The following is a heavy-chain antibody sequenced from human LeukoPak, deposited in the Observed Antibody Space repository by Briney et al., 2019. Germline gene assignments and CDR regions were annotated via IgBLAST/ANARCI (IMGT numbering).Heavy chain of an antibody. CDR3: ARAVSSSWYLYYYYGMDV. D-gene: IGHD6-13*01. J-gene: IGHJ6*02. V-gene: IGHV1-18*01. CDR1: GGTFSSYA. CDR2: ISAYNGNT. Sequence: ASVKVSCKASGGTFSSYAISWVRQAPGQGLEWMGWISAYNGNTNYAQKLQGRVTMTTDTSTSTAYMELRSLRSDDTAVYYCARAVSSSWYLYYYYGMDVWGQGTTVTVSS.